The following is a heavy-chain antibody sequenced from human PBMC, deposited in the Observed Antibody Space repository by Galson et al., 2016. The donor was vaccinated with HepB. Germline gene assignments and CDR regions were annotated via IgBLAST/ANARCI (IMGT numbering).Heavy chain of an antibody. V-gene: IGHV3-53*01. Sequence: SLRLSCAASGFSVSGKYMSWARQAPGKGLEWVSAIFSGDATSYRDSVKGRFTISRDTSKNNLYLQMNNLRAEDTAIYYCEGYSDPFDIWGQGTMVTVSS. CDR2: IFSGDAT. CDR1: GFSVSGKY. J-gene: IGHJ3*02. D-gene: IGHD3-22*01. CDR3: EGYSDPFDI.